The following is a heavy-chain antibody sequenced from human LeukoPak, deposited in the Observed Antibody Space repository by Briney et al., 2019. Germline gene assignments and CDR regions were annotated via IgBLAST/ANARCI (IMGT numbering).Heavy chain of an antibody. CDR2: IYHSGST. J-gene: IGHJ4*02. Sequence: SETLSLTCAVSGGSISSGGYSWSWIRQPPGKGLEWIGYIYHSGSTYYNPSLKSRVTISVDRSKNQFSLKLSSVTAADTAVYYCARGWDDSGYDSHFDYWGQGTLVTVSS. V-gene: IGHV4-30-2*01. CDR3: ARGWDDSGYDSHFDY. CDR1: GGSISSGGYS. D-gene: IGHD5-12*01.